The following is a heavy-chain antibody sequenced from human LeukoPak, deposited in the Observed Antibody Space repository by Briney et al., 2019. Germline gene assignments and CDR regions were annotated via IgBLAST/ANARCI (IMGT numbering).Heavy chain of an antibody. CDR3: ASVNWGSSAYFDY. J-gene: IGHJ4*02. CDR1: GGTFSSYA. V-gene: IGHV1-69*05. D-gene: IGHD7-27*01. CDR2: IIPIFGTA. Sequence: SVKVSCKVSGGTFSSYAISWVRQAPGQGLEWMGRIIPIFGTANYAQKFQGRVTITTDESTSTAYMELSSLRSEDTAVYYCASVNWGSSAYFDYWGQGTLVTVSS.